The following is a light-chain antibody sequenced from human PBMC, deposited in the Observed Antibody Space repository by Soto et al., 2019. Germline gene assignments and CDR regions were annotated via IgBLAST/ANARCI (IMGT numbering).Light chain of an antibody. J-gene: IGKJ1*01. CDR3: QQYSILHT. V-gene: IGKV3D-15*01. Sequence: EIVMTQSPATLSVFPGERATLSCRASQSGSSNLAWYQQKPGQAPRLLMYGASTRATGIPAMFSGSGSGTEFTLTISSRQSEDFEVYYCQQYSILHTFGQGTKVEIK. CDR2: GAS. CDR1: QSGSSN.